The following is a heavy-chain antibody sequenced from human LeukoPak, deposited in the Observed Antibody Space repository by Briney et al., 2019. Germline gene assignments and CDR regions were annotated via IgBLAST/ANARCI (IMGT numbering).Heavy chain of an antibody. CDR1: GFTFSSYG. V-gene: IGHV3-30*18. D-gene: IGHD5-24*01. CDR3: AKDWHGRDGYN. J-gene: IGHJ4*02. Sequence: GGSLRLSCAASGFTFSSYGMHWVRQAPGKGLEWVAVISYDGSNKYYADSVKGRFTISRDNSKNTLYLQMNSLRAEDTAVYYCAKDWHGRDGYNWGQGTLVTVFS. CDR2: ISYDGSNK.